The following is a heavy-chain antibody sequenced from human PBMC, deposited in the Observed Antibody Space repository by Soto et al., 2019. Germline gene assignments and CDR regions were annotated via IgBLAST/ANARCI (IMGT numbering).Heavy chain of an antibody. V-gene: IGHV4-59*01. CDR1: GGSTSSYF. Sequence: QVQLQESGPGLVKPSETLSLTCTVSGGSTSSYFWNWIRQPPGKGLEWIGNIYYSGSTIYNPSLKSRVTMSVETSKNQFSLRRNSVTAADSAVYYCARGRAFDIWGQGTMVTVSS. CDR3: ARGRAFDI. CDR2: IYYSGST. J-gene: IGHJ3*02.